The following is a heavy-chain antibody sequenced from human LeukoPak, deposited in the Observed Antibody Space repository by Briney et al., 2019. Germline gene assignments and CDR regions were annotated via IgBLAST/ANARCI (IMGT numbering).Heavy chain of an antibody. CDR3: ARGGPYSSGWLVY. V-gene: IGHV4-39*07. CDR1: GGSISSSSYY. D-gene: IGHD6-19*01. J-gene: IGHJ4*02. Sequence: PSETLSLTCTVSGGSISSSSYYWGWIRQPPGKGLEWIGSIYYSGSTYYNPSLKSRVTISVDTSKNQFSLKLSSVTAADTAVYYCARGGPYSSGWLVYWGQGTLVTVSS. CDR2: IYYSGST.